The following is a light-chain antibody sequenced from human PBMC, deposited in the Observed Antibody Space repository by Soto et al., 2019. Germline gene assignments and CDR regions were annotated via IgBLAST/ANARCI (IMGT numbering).Light chain of an antibody. CDR1: QTISSW. CDR2: KAS. V-gene: IGKV1-5*03. J-gene: IGKJ1*01. CDR3: QQYTNTNNPWM. Sequence: DIQMTQSPATLSGSVGDRVTITCRASQTISSWLAWYQQKPGKAPKLLIYKASTLKSGVPSRFSGSGSGTEFTLTISSLQPDDSATYYCQQYTNTNNPWMLGQGTKVDIK.